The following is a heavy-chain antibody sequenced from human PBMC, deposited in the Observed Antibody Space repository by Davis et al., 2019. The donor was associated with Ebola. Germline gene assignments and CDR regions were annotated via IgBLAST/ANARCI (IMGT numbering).Heavy chain of an antibody. CDR2: TSGSGGST. CDR1: VITFSSYA. CDR3: AKSMASGSSPVWVVSMDV. V-gene: IGHV3-23*01. D-gene: IGHD3-10*01. J-gene: IGHJ6*04. Sequence: GESLKISCTDSVITFSSYAMTWVRQAPGKGLEWVSATSGSGGSTYYADSVKDRFTISRDNSKNTLYLQMSSLRAEDTAVYYCAKSMASGSSPVWVVSMDVWGKGTTVTVSS.